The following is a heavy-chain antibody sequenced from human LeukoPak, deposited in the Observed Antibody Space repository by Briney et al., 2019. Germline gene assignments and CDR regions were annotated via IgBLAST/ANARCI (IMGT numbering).Heavy chain of an antibody. V-gene: IGHV3-30*04. CDR1: GFTFSSYA. J-gene: IGHJ4*02. CDR2: ISYDGSDK. D-gene: IGHD5-12*01. CDR3: ARARPSMWIDY. Sequence: GGSLRLPCAASGFTFSSYAMYWVRQAPGKGLEWVAVISYDGSDKFYADSVKGRFTISRDSSKNTLYLQMNSLRPEDTAVHYCARARPSMWIDYWGQGTLVTVSS.